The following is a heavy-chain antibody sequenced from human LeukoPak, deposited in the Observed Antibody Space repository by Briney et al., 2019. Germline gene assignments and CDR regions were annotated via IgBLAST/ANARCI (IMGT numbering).Heavy chain of an antibody. CDR1: GFSFSTYN. CDR2: INSDGSRT. Sequence: PGGSLRLSCAASGFSFSTYNMNWVRQAPGKGPEWVSRINSDGSRTAYADSVKGRFTISRDNAKNTLYLQMNSLRADDTAVYYCARDNWGPDYWGQGTLVTVSS. CDR3: ARDNWGPDY. D-gene: IGHD7-27*01. V-gene: IGHV3-74*01. J-gene: IGHJ4*02.